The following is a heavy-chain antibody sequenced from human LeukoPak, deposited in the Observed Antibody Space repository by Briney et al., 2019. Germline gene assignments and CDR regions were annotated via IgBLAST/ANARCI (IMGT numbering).Heavy chain of an antibody. CDR3: ARGGRYYYDSSGYSH. CDR1: GGSISSYY. D-gene: IGHD3-22*01. Sequence: SETLSLTCTVSGGSISSYYWSWIRQPPGKGLEWCGYIYYSGSINYNPSLKSRVTISVDTSKNQFSLKLSSVTAADTAVYYCARGGRYYYDSSGYSHWGQGTLVTVSS. V-gene: IGHV4-59*01. J-gene: IGHJ4*02. CDR2: IYYSGSI.